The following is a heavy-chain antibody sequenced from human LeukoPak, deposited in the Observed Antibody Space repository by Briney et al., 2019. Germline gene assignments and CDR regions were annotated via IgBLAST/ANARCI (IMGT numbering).Heavy chain of an antibody. D-gene: IGHD5-18*01. J-gene: IGHJ4*02. Sequence: PGGFLRLSCAASGFTFSSYWISWVRQAPGKGLEWVANIKQDGSEKYYVDSVKGRFTISRDNAKNSLYLQMNSLRAEDTAVYYCARDGIQLWGPHDYWGQGTLVTVSS. CDR1: GFTFSSYW. V-gene: IGHV3-7*03. CDR3: ARDGIQLWGPHDY. CDR2: IKQDGSEK.